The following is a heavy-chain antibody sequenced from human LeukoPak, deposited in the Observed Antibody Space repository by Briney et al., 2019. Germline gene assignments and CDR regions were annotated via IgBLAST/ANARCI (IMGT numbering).Heavy chain of an antibody. Sequence: SETLSLTCTVSGASISSYYCSWIRQPAGKGLEWIGRIHTSGGADYNPSLKSRFIMSVDTSKNQFSLKLSSVTAADTAVYYCARGVVDYFEYWGQGTLVTVSS. CDR2: IHTSGGA. J-gene: IGHJ4*02. D-gene: IGHD2-15*01. CDR1: GASISSYY. CDR3: ARGVVDYFEY. V-gene: IGHV4-4*07.